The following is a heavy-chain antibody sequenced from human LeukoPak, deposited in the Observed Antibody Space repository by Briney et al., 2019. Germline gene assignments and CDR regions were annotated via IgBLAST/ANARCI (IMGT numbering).Heavy chain of an antibody. J-gene: IGHJ5*02. Sequence: SETLSLTCAVYGGSFSGYYWSWIRQPPGKGLEWIGYIYYSGSTNYNPSLKSRVTISVDTSKNQFSLKLSSVTAADTAVYYCARVMDGGNSVWFDPWGQGTLVTVSS. V-gene: IGHV4-59*12. CDR2: IYYSGST. CDR3: ARVMDGGNSVWFDP. D-gene: IGHD4-23*01. CDR1: GGSFSGYY.